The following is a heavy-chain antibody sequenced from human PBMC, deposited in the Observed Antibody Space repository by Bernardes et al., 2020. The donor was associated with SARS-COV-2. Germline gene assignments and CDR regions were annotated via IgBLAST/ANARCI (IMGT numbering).Heavy chain of an antibody. Sequence: GSLRLSCAASGFTFSSYAMHWVRQAPGKGLEWVAVISYDGSNKYYADSVKGRFTISRDNSKNTLYLQMNSLRAEDTAVYYCASQDSVVVPAAPVDCWGQGTLVTVSS. CDR2: ISYDGSNK. J-gene: IGHJ4*02. D-gene: IGHD2-2*01. CDR1: GFTFSSYA. CDR3: ASQDSVVVPAAPVDC. V-gene: IGHV3-30*04.